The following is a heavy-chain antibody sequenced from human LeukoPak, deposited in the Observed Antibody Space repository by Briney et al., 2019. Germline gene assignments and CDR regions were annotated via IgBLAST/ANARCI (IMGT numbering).Heavy chain of an antibody. V-gene: IGHV3-21*01. CDR3: ARDLGSGWIYYFDY. D-gene: IGHD6-19*01. CDR1: GFTFSSYS. CDR2: ISSSSSYI. Sequence: GGSLRLSCAASGFTFSSYSMDWVRQAPGKGLEWVSSISSSSSYIYYADSVKGRFTISRDNAKNSLYLQMNSLRAEDTAVYYCARDLGSGWIYYFDYWGQGTLVTVSS. J-gene: IGHJ4*02.